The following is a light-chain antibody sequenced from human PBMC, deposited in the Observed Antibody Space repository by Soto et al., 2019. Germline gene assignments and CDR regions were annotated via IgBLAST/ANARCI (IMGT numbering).Light chain of an antibody. CDR3: AAWDDSLSGHYV. J-gene: IGLJ1*01. CDR1: RSNIGYNY. V-gene: IGLV1-47*01. CDR2: RNN. Sequence: QSVLTQPPSASGTPGQRITISCSGSRSNIGYNYVYWYQQLPGTAPKLLIYRNNQRPSGVPDRFSGSKSGTSASLAISGLRSEDEADYYCAAWDDSLSGHYVFATGTEVTVL.